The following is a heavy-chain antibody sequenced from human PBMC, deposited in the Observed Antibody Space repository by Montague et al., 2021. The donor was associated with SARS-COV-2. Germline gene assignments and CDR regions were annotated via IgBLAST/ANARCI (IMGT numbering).Heavy chain of an antibody. CDR3: ARDFDDYGDWGAQTFDY. CDR2: ISYDGSNK. CDR1: GFTFSSYA. D-gene: IGHD4-17*01. J-gene: IGHJ4*02. V-gene: IGHV3-30*04. Sequence: SLRLSCAASGFTFSSYAMHWVRQALGKGLEWVAVISYDGSNKYYADSVKGRFTISRDNSKNTLYLQMNSLRAEDTAVYYCARDFDDYGDWGAQTFDYWGQGTLVTVSS.